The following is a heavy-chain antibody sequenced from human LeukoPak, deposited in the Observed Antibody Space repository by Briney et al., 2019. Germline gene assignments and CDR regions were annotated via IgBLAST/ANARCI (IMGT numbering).Heavy chain of an antibody. D-gene: IGHD2-15*01. CDR2: IRVSGDDT. J-gene: IGHJ4*02. Sequence: SGGSLRLSCAASGFTFSSYAMSWVRQAPGKGLEWVSAIRVSGDDTYYADSVKGRFTISRDNPKNTLFLQVSSLRSEDTAVYYCAQQLGYCRSGTCYFPYWGQGTLVTVSS. CDR1: GFTFSSYA. V-gene: IGHV3-23*01. CDR3: AQQLGYCRSGTCYFPY.